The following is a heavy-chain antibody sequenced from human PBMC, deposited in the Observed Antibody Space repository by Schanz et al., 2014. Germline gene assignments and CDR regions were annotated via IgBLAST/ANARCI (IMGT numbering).Heavy chain of an antibody. V-gene: IGHV1-69*04. J-gene: IGHJ5*02. CDR2: IIPNLGSA. Sequence: QVQLVQSGAEGKKPGSSVTVSCKASGDTLSSYGISWVRQAPGQGVEWMGRIIPNLGSANYAQKFQGRVTIPADKSTSTVYMELSSLRSEDTAIYYCARGNTIFGVVILGWLDPWGQGTLVTVSS. CDR3: ARGNTIFGVVILGWLDP. D-gene: IGHD3-3*01. CDR1: GDTLSSYG.